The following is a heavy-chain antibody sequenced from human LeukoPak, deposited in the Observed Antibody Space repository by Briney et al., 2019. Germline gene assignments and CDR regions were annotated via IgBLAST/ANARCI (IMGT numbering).Heavy chain of an antibody. V-gene: IGHV1-69*01. CDR1: GGTFNNYG. Sequence: SVKVSCKASGGTFNNYGINWVRQAPGQGLEWMGGIIPIFDTPYYAQNFQDRVTITADESKSTAYMELNSLRAEDTAMYYCARVGFTTGFDYWGQETLVTVSS. CDR3: ARVGFTTGFDY. D-gene: IGHD1-1*01. J-gene: IGHJ4*02. CDR2: IIPIFDTP.